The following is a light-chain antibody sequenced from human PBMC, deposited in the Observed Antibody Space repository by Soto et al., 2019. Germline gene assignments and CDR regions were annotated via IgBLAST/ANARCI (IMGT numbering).Light chain of an antibody. CDR1: TSNIGSNT. J-gene: IGLJ1*01. CDR3: AAWDDSLNGFYV. Sequence: QSALTQPPSASGTPGQRVTISCSGSTSNIGSNTVNWYQQLPGTAPKLLIYSNTQRPSGVPDRFSGSKSGTSASLAISGLQSEDEADHYCAAWDDSLNGFYVFGTGSKLTVL. CDR2: SNT. V-gene: IGLV1-44*01.